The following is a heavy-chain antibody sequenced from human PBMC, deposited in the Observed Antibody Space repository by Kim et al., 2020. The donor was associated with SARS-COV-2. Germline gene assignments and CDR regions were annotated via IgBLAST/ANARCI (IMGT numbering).Heavy chain of an antibody. CDR2: IKSKTDGGTT. CDR1: GFTFSNAW. D-gene: IGHD6-19*01. V-gene: IGHV3-15*01. CDR3: TTDHELYSSGRGGPSLTSRYY. Sequence: GGSLRLSCAASGFTFSNAWMSWVRQAPGKGLEWVGRIKSKTDGGTTDYAAPVKGRFTISRDDSKNTLYLQMNSLKTEDTAVYYCTTDHELYSSGRGGPSLTSRYYWGQGTLVTVSS. J-gene: IGHJ4*02.